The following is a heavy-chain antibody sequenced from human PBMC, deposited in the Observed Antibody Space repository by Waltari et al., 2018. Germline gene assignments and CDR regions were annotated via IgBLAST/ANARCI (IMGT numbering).Heavy chain of an antibody. J-gene: IGHJ3*02. CDR3: ARGSRDGYNYVAFDI. Sequence: QVQLQESGPGLVKPSQTLSLTCTVSGRSLSSGSYYWSWIRQPAGKGLEWIGRIYTSGSTNYNPSLKSRVTISVDTSKNQFSLKLSSVTAADTAVYYCARGSRDGYNYVAFDIWGQGTMVTVSS. V-gene: IGHV4-61*02. CDR1: GRSLSSGSYY. D-gene: IGHD5-12*01. CDR2: IYTSGST.